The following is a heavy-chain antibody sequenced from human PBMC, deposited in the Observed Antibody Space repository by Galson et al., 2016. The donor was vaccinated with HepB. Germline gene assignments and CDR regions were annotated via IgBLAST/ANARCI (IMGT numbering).Heavy chain of an antibody. J-gene: IGHJ4*02. CDR2: IYNSGST. V-gene: IGHV4-59*01. D-gene: IGHD6-13*01. CDR1: GGSLSSYY. Sequence: SETLSLTCTVSGGSLSSYYWSWIRQPPGKGLEWIGYIYNSGSTKYNPSLKSRVTISVDTSKNQFSLKLTSVTAAGTAVYYCAREVAAAGTTYFDYWGQGTLVTVSS. CDR3: AREVAAAGTTYFDY.